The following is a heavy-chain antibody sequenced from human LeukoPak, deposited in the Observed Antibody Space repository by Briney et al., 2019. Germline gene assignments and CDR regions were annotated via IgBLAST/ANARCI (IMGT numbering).Heavy chain of an antibody. J-gene: IGHJ4*02. Sequence: GGSLRLSCVDSGFTFSSFAMNWVRQAPGKGLEWVSTISSSGSTTYYVDSVKGRFTISRDNSRNTLYLQMNSLRGEDTAVYYCARESPAFDYWGQGTLVTVS. CDR1: GFTFSSFA. CDR2: ISSSGSTT. V-gene: IGHV3-23*01. CDR3: ARESPAFDY.